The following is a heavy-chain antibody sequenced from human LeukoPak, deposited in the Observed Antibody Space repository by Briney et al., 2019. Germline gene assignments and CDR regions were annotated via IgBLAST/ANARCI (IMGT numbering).Heavy chain of an antibody. V-gene: IGHV2-5*02. CDR2: IYWDDDK. D-gene: IGHD3-10*01. CDR1: GFSLSTSGVG. Sequence: SGPTLVKPTQTLTLTCTFSGFSLSTSGVGVGWIRQPPGKALEWLALIYWDDDKRYSPSLKSRLTITKDTSKNQVVLTMTNMDPVDTATYYCAHRLGEFSNPTDYYFDYWGQGTLVTVSS. J-gene: IGHJ4*02. CDR3: AHRLGEFSNPTDYYFDY.